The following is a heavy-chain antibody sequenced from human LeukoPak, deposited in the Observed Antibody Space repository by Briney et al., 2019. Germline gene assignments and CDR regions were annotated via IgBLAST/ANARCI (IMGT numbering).Heavy chain of an antibody. CDR2: MYGSGST. V-gene: IGHV4-59*01. CDR1: GGSFSSYH. Sequence: AETLSLTGSGSGGSFSSYHWSWIRQPPGTGLELIGHMYGSGSTNYNPFLKSRVTISVDTSQHQFSLRLSSVTAADTAVYLCASHGGSYACDLWGQGVLGTVSS. D-gene: IGHD1-26*01. CDR3: ASHGGSYACDL. J-gene: IGHJ5*02.